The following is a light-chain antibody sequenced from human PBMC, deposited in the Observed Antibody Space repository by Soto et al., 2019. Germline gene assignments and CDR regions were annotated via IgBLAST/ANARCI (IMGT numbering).Light chain of an antibody. Sequence: DIQMTQSPSSLSASVGDRVTITCRASQSISSYLNWYQQKPGKAPKLLIYAASNLQSGVPSRFSGSGSGTDVTLTISSLQPEDFATYYCQQSDSTPWTFGQGTKVEIK. CDR1: QSISSY. V-gene: IGKV1-39*01. CDR2: AAS. CDR3: QQSDSTPWT. J-gene: IGKJ1*01.